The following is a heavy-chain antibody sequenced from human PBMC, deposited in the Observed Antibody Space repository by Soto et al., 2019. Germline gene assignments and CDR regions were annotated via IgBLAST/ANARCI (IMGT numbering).Heavy chain of an antibody. CDR1: GFTFSSYS. J-gene: IGHJ4*02. V-gene: IGHV3-48*02. CDR3: ARLPPNYDSSGYYYVGLDY. Sequence: EVQLVESGGGLVQPGGSLRLSCAASGFTFSSYSMNWVRQAPGKGLEWVSYISSSSSTIYYADSVKGRFTISRDNAKNSLYLQMNSLRDEDTAVYYCARLPPNYDSSGYYYVGLDYWGQGTLVTVSS. D-gene: IGHD3-22*01. CDR2: ISSSSSTI.